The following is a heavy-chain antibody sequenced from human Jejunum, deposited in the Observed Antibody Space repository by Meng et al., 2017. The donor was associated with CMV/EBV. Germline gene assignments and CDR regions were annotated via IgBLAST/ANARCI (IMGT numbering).Heavy chain of an antibody. CDR2: ISTYNGNT. CDR1: GYTFTNYG. D-gene: IGHD4-17*01. V-gene: IGHV1-18*01. J-gene: IGHJ5*02. Sequence: SGYTFTNYGVSWVRQAPGQRLEWMGWISTYNGNTKYAEKFQGRVTMSTDTSTRTVYMELRSLRSDDTAVYYCARDIYGEDDWFDPWGLGTRVTVSS. CDR3: ARDIYGEDDWFDP.